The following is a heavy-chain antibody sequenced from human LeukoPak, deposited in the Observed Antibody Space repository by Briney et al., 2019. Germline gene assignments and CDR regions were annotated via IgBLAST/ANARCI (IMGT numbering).Heavy chain of an antibody. V-gene: IGHV3-21*01. D-gene: IGHD2-15*01. Sequence: PGGSLRLSCAASGFTFSSYSMNWVRQAPGKGLDWVSSISSSSSYISYADSLKGRFTISRDNAKNSLYLQMNSLRAEDTAVYYCARSLAAYCSGGSCYSTPGYWGQGTLVTVSS. CDR3: ARSLAAYCSGGSCYSTPGY. J-gene: IGHJ4*02. CDR2: ISSSSSYI. CDR1: GFTFSSYS.